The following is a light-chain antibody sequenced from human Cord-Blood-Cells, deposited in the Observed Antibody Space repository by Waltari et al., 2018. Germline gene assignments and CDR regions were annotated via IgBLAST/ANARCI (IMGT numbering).Light chain of an antibody. V-gene: IGLV2-14*01. J-gene: IGLJ1*01. CDR2: DVS. CDR3: SSYTSSSTV. Sequence: QSALTQPASVSGSPGQSITISCTGTSSDVGGYNYVSWYQQHPGKAPKLMIYDVSKRPAGVANRVSGSKSGNTASLTISGLQAEDEADYYCSSYTSSSTVFGTGTKVTVL. CDR1: SSDVGGYNY.